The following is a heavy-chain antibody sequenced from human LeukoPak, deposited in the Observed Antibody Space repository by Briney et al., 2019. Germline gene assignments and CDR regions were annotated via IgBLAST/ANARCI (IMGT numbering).Heavy chain of an antibody. Sequence: GESLKISCKGSGYSFTSYWIGWVRQMPGKGLERMGIIYPGDSDTRYSPSFQGQVTISADKSISTAYLQWSSLKASDTAMYYCARQVDTAMVTFDRTRGVRSEVFDPWGQGTLVTVSS. CDR1: GYSFTSYW. V-gene: IGHV5-51*01. D-gene: IGHD5-18*01. CDR3: ARQVDTAMVTFDRTRGVRSEVFDP. CDR2: IYPGDSDT. J-gene: IGHJ5*02.